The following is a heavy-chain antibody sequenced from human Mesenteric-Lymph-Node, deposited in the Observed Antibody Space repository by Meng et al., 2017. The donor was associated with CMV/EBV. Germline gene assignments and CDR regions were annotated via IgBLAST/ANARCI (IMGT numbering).Heavy chain of an antibody. CDR2: ISSSSSYI. V-gene: IGHV3-21*01. CDR1: GFTFSSYS. Sequence: GGSLRLSCAASGFTFSSYSMNWVRQAPGKGLEWVSSISSSSSYIYYADSVKDRFTISRDNAKNSLYLQMNSLRAEDTAVYYCARDRWLQFLEGDAFDIWGQGTMVTVSS. D-gene: IGHD3-3*01. J-gene: IGHJ3*02. CDR3: ARDRWLQFLEGDAFDI.